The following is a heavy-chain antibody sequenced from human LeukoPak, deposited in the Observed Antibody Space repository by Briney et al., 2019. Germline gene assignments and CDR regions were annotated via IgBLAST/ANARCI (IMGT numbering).Heavy chain of an antibody. CDR1: GDSINSLDL. CDR3: AKHRPDCSGASCYLNWFDP. D-gene: IGHD2-15*01. CDR2: MYLSGTT. Sequence: SETLSLTCTVSGDSINSLDLWSWVRQPPGKGLEWIGEMYLSGTTHSNPSVKSRVTISIDTSKNQFSLKLSSVTAADTAVYYCAKHRPDCSGASCYLNWFDPWGQGTLVTVSS. V-gene: IGHV4-4*02. J-gene: IGHJ5*02.